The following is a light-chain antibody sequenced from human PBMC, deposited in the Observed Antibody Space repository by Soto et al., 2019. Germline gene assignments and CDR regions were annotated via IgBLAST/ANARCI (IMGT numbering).Light chain of an antibody. CDR3: QQYDHLPRT. Sequence: DIQMIQSPSSLSASVGDRVTITCQASQEISNYLTWYQQKPGKAPKLLIYDASNLERGVPSRFSGRGSGTDFTFTISSLQPEDFATYYCQQYDHLPRTFGRGTQVEIK. CDR1: QEISNY. J-gene: IGKJ1*01. V-gene: IGKV1-33*01. CDR2: DAS.